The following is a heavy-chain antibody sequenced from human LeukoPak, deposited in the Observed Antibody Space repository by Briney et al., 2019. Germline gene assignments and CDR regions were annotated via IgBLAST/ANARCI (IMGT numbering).Heavy chain of an antibody. D-gene: IGHD3-22*01. Sequence: ASVKVSCKASGYTFTGYYMHWVRQAPGQGLEWMGRINPNSGGTNYAQKFQGRVTMTRDTSISTAYMELSRLRSDDTAVYYCAREPYYYDSSGSNYWGQGTLVTVSS. J-gene: IGHJ4*02. CDR2: INPNSGGT. V-gene: IGHV1-2*06. CDR3: AREPYYYDSSGSNY. CDR1: GYTFTGYY.